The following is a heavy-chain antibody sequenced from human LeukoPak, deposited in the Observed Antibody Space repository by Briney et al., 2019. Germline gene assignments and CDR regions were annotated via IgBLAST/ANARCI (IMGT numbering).Heavy chain of an antibody. V-gene: IGHV3-43*02. CDR2: ISGHGGSI. D-gene: IGHD3-10*01. Sequence: GGSLRLSCAASGFTFDDSAMHWVRQAPGKGLEWVSLISGHGGSIYYADSVKGRFTISRDSSGNSLYLQMNSLRTEDTALYYCAKDRYSGSGSYLVHWGQGTLVTVSS. CDR1: GFTFDDSA. CDR3: AKDRYSGSGSYLVH. J-gene: IGHJ4*02.